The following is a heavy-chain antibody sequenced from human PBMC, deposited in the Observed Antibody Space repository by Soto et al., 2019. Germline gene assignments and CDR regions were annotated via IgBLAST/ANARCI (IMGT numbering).Heavy chain of an antibody. Sequence: SVKVSCKASGGTFSSYAISWVRQAPGQGLEWMGGIIPIFGTANYAQKFQGRVTITADESTSTAYMELSSLRSEDTAVYYCARDTRGYSGYDSSWFDPWGQGTLVTVSS. CDR3: ARDTRGYSGYDSSWFDP. CDR2: IIPIFGTA. CDR1: GGTFSSYA. V-gene: IGHV1-69*13. J-gene: IGHJ5*02. D-gene: IGHD5-12*01.